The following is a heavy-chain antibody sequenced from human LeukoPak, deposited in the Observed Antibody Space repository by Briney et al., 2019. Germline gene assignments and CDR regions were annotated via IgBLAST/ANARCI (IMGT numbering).Heavy chain of an antibody. CDR2: IYYSGST. CDR1: GGSISSYY. CDR3: ARQEYCSGGSCYSDAFDI. Sequence: SETLSLTCTVSGGSISSYYWSWIRQPPGKGLEWIGYIYYSGSTNYNPSLKSRVTISVDTSKNQFSLKLSSVTAADTAVYYCARQEYCSGGSCYSDAFDIWGQGTMVTVSS. J-gene: IGHJ3*02. D-gene: IGHD2-15*01. V-gene: IGHV4-59*08.